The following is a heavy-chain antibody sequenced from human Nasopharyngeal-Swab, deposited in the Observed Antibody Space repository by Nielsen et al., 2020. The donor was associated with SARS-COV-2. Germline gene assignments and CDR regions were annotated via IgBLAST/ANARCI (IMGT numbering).Heavy chain of an antibody. Sequence: GGSLRLSCAASGFTFSSYGMHWVRQAPGKGLEWVAVIWYDGSNKYYADSVKGRFTISRDNSKNTLYLQMNSLRAEDTAVYYCARDESPRLRWLDYWGQGTLVTVSS. CDR1: GFTFSSYG. D-gene: IGHD4-23*01. J-gene: IGHJ4*02. V-gene: IGHV3-33*01. CDR2: IWYDGSNK. CDR3: ARDESPRLRWLDY.